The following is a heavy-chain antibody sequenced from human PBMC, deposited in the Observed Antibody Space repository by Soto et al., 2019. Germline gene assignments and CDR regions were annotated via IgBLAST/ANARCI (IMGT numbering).Heavy chain of an antibody. CDR2: ISWNTYII. Sequence: EAQLVESGGGLVQPGRALRLSCAASGFTFDDYAMHWVRQAPGKGLEWVSGISWNTYIIDHADSVKGRFTISRDNAENSLYLKMTSLRNEDTALYYCAKDRVRGRFGESSFDVWGQGAMVTVSS. J-gene: IGHJ3*01. D-gene: IGHD3-10*01. V-gene: IGHV3-9*01. CDR1: GFTFDDYA. CDR3: AKDRVRGRFGESSFDV.